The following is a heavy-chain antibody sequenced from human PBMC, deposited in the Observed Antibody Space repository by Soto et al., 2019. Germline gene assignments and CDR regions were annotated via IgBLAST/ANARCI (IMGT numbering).Heavy chain of an antibody. Sequence: EVQLVESGGGLVQPGGSLRLSCAASGFTFSSYWLHWVRQAPGKGLVWVSRISINGGSTSYADSVKGRFTISRDNAKTTLDLQMNSLRAEDTAVYYCASGGVAGSGTYYNDNWGRGALVTVSS. CDR3: ASGGVAGSGTYYNDN. J-gene: IGHJ4*02. CDR2: ISINGGST. V-gene: IGHV3-74*01. D-gene: IGHD3-10*01. CDR1: GFTFSSYW.